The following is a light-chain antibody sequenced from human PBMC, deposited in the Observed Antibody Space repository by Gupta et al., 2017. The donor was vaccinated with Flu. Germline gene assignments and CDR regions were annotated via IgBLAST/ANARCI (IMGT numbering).Light chain of an antibody. CDR3: QSYDSSRSVLVV. J-gene: IGLJ2*01. CDR1: SSNIGAGYD. Sequence: QSVLTQPPSVSGAPGQRVTISCTGSSSNIGAGYDVHWYQQLPGTAPKLLIYGNSNRPSGVPDRFSGSKSGTSASLAITRLQAEDEADYYCQSYDSSRSVLVVFGGGTKLTVL. CDR2: GNS. V-gene: IGLV1-40*01.